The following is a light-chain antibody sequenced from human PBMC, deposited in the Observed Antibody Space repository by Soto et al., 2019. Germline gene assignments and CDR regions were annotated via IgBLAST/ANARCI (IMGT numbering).Light chain of an antibody. CDR2: DVS. Sequence: QSALTQPRSVSGSPGQSVTISCTGTSSDVGGYNYVSWYQQHPGKAPKLMIYDVSKRPSGVPDRFSGSKSGDTASLTISGLQAEDEADYYCCSYEGSYTFRVFGTGTKVTVL. CDR3: CSYEGSYTFRV. J-gene: IGLJ1*01. CDR1: SSDVGGYNY. V-gene: IGLV2-11*01.